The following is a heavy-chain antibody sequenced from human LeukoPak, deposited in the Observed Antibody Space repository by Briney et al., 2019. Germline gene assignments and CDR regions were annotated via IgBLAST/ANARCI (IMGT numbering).Heavy chain of an antibody. CDR3: ARANPNWFDP. CDR1: GGTFSSYA. J-gene: IGHJ5*02. CDR2: IIPIFGTA. V-gene: IGHV1-69*05. Sequence: GASVKVSCKASGGTFSSYAISWVRQAPGQGLEWMGGIIPIFGTANYAQKFQGRVAITTDESTSTAYMELSSLRSEDTAVYYCARANPNWFDPWGQGTLVTVSS.